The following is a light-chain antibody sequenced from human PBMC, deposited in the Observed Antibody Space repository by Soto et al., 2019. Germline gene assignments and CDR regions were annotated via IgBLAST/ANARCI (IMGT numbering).Light chain of an antibody. CDR1: QIVGGNK. V-gene: IGKV3-20*01. J-gene: IGKJ1*01. CDR3: QQSGSLPGT. CDR2: GAS. Sequence: EIVLTQSPGTLSLSPGERAILSCKASQIVGGNKITWYQRKSGQAPRLLIYGASYRPSGIPDRFSGSGSGTDFTLTISRQEPEDFAVYYCQQSGSLPGTFGQGTQVEVK.